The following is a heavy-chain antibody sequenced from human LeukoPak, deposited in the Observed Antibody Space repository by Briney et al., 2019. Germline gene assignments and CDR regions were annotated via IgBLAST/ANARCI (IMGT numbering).Heavy chain of an antibody. CDR1: GFTFDDYA. D-gene: IGHD2-2*02. CDR3: AKGLSKSSSASYYTD. V-gene: IGHV3-9*01. Sequence: PGGSLRLSCAASGFTFDDYAMHSVRQAPGKGLEWVSGISWNSGAIGYADSVKGRFTISRDNAKNSLYLQMNSLRAEDTALYYCAKGLSKSSSASYYTDWGQGTLVTVPS. J-gene: IGHJ4*02. CDR2: ISWNSGAI.